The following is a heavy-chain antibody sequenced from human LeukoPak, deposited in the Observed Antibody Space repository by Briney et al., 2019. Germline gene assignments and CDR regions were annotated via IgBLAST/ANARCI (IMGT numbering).Heavy chain of an antibody. Sequence: TSETLSLTCTVSGGSISSYYWSWIRQPPGKGLEWIGYIYYSGSTNYNPFLKSRVTISVDTSKNQFSLKLSSVTAADTAVYYCARHPGTGYYNWIDPWGQGTLVTVSS. CDR1: GGSISSYY. V-gene: IGHV4-59*08. CDR2: IYYSGST. J-gene: IGHJ5*02. CDR3: ARHPGTGYYNWIDP. D-gene: IGHD3/OR15-3a*01.